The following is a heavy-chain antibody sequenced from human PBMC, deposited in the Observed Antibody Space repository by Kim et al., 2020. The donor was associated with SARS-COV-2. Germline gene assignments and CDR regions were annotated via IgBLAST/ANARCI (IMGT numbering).Heavy chain of an antibody. Sequence: GESLKISCKGSGYSFTSYWIGWVRQMPGKGLEWMGIIYPGDSDTRYSPSFQGQVTISADKSISTAYLQWSSLKASDTAMYYCARHDGLHIAVAGILLGGISDYWGQGTLVTVSS. CDR3: ARHDGLHIAVAGILLGGISDY. D-gene: IGHD6-19*01. V-gene: IGHV5-51*01. CDR1: GYSFTSYW. J-gene: IGHJ4*02. CDR2: IYPGDSDT.